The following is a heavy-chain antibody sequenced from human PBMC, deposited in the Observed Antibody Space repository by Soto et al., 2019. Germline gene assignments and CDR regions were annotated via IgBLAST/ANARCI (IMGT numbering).Heavy chain of an antibody. V-gene: IGHV3-11*01. CDR1: GFTFSDYY. CDR3: ARAHYSSSGFNFDY. CDR2: ISSSGSTI. D-gene: IGHD6-6*01. Sequence: GGSLRLSCAASGFTFSDYYMSWIRQAPGKGLEWVSYISSSGSTIYYADSVKGRFTISRDNTKNSLYLQMNSLRAEDAAVYYCARAHYSSSGFNFDYWGQGTLVTVSS. J-gene: IGHJ4*02.